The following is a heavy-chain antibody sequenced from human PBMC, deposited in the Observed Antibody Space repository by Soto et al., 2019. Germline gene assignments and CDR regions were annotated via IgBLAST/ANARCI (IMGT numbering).Heavy chain of an antibody. CDR3: AKGVSQYTPLALFDY. D-gene: IGHD5-18*01. V-gene: IGHV3-23*01. CDR2: ISGSDGRT. J-gene: IGHJ4*02. Sequence: SLRLSCAASGFTFSSYAMSWVRQAPGKGLEWVSTISGSDGRTYSTDSVKGRFTISRDNSRNTAYLQMNSLRVEDTAVYYCAKGVSQYTPLALFDYWGRGTLVTVSS. CDR1: GFTFSSYA.